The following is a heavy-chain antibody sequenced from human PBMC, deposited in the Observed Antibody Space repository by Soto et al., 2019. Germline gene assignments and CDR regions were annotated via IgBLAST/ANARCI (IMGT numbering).Heavy chain of an antibody. J-gene: IGHJ4*02. CDR3: ARASRYCSGGSCHYFDY. CDR2: IYYSGST. Sequence: QLQLQESGPGLVKPSETLSLTCTVSGGSISSSSYYWGWIRQPPGKGLEWIGSIYYSGSTYYNPSLKSRVPISVDTSKNQFSLKLSSVTAADTAVYYCARASRYCSGGSCHYFDYWGQGTLVTVSS. V-gene: IGHV4-39*01. CDR1: GGSISSSSYY. D-gene: IGHD2-15*01.